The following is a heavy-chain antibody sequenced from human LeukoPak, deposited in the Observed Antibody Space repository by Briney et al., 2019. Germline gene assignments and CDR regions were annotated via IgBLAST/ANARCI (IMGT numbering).Heavy chain of an antibody. Sequence: GGSLRLSCAASGFTFSNYGMHWVRQAPGKGLEWVAFIRYDGSNKYYADSVKGRFTISRDNSKNTLYLQMNSLGAEDTAVYYCAKSGRRGYSYGYRFKYYYDYWGQGTLVTVSS. CDR1: GFTFSNYG. D-gene: IGHD5-18*01. V-gene: IGHV3-30*02. CDR3: AKSGRRGYSYGYRFKYYYDY. J-gene: IGHJ4*02. CDR2: IRYDGSNK.